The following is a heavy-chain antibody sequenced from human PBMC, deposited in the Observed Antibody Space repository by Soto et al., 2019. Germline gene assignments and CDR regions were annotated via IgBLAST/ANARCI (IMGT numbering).Heavy chain of an antibody. Sequence: GGSLRLSCAASGFTFSSYAMSWVRQAPGKGLEWVSAISGSGGSTYYADSVKGRFTISRDNSKNTLYLQMNSLRAEDTAVCYCAKGDTAMAHAGYYYGMDVWGQGTTVTVSS. V-gene: IGHV3-23*01. CDR1: GFTFSSYA. CDR3: AKGDTAMAHAGYYYGMDV. J-gene: IGHJ6*02. D-gene: IGHD5-18*01. CDR2: ISGSGGST.